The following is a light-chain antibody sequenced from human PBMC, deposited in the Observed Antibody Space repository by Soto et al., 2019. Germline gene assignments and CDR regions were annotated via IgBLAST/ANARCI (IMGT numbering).Light chain of an antibody. CDR3: QQCESLPLT. CDR2: DAS. CDR1: QDINKN. J-gene: IGKJ5*01. V-gene: IGKV1-33*01. Sequence: DMQITQSPSSLSAYVGSRGTIACHASQDINKNLIWYQQKPGKAPKLLIYDASDLETGVPSRFSGSGSGTGFTFTISSMQPEDFAKYYCQQCESLPLTFGQGTRLEIK.